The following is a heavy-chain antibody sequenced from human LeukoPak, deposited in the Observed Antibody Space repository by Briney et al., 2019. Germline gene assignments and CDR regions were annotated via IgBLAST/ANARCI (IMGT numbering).Heavy chain of an antibody. V-gene: IGHV3-30*02. J-gene: IGHJ3*02. Sequence: PGGSLKLSCAASGFTFSSYGMHWVRQAPGKGLEWVAFIRYDGSNKYYADSVKGRFTISRDNSKNTLYLQMNSLRAEDTAVYYCARRHYYDSSAYSPWAFDIWGQGTMVTVSS. CDR1: GFTFSSYG. CDR2: IRYDGSNK. D-gene: IGHD3-22*01. CDR3: ARRHYYDSSAYSPWAFDI.